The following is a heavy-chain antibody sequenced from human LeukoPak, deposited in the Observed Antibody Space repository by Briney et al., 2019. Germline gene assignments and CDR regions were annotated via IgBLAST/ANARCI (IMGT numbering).Heavy chain of an antibody. Sequence: ASVKVSCKASGYTFTSYGISWVRQAPGQGLEWMGWISAYNGNTNYAQKLQGRVTMTTDTSTSTAYMELRSLRSDDTAVYYCARDQRSIARPCSGCRLFDYWGQGTLVTVSS. D-gene: IGHD6-19*01. CDR2: ISAYNGNT. J-gene: IGHJ4*02. CDR1: GYTFTSYG. CDR3: ARDQRSIARPCSGCRLFDY. V-gene: IGHV1-18*01.